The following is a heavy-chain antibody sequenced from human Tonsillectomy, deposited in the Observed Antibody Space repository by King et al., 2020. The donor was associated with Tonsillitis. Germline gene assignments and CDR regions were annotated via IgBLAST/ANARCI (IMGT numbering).Heavy chain of an antibody. CDR3: ARDTYTSAWSFYH. J-gene: IGHJ4*02. D-gene: IGHD6-19*01. V-gene: IGHV1-69*12. CDR1: GGAFSTST. Sequence: QLVQSGAEVKKPGSSVKVSCKTSGGAFSTSTINWVRQAPGQGLEWIGGILPTFGAPNYAHRFQGRITITADESTSTAYMELSSLKSDDPAMYYCARDTYTSAWSFYHWGQGTLIAVSS. CDR2: ILPTFGAP.